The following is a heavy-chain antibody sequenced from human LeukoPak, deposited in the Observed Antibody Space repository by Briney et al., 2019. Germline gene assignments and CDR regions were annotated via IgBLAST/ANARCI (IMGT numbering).Heavy chain of an antibody. D-gene: IGHD3-3*01. V-gene: IGHV3-30*04. J-gene: IGHJ6*03. CDR2: ISYDGSNK. CDR3: ARDSWYDFWSGYFRHYYYYMDV. Sequence: GGSLRLSCAASGFTFSSYAMHWVRQAPGKGLEWVAVISYDGSNKYYADSVKGRFTISRDNSKNTLYLQMNSLRAEGTAVYYCARDSWYDFWSGYFRHYYYYMDVWGKGTTVTVSS. CDR1: GFTFSSYA.